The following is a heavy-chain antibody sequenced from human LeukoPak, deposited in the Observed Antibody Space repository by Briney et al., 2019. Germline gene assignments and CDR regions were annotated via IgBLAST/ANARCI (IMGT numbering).Heavy chain of an antibody. Sequence: ASVKVSCKASGGTFSSYAISRVRQAPGQGLEWMGRIIPILGIANYAQKFQGRVTITADKSTSTAYMELSSLRSEDTAVYYCAREVCSCGSCYRPFDYWGQGTLVTVSS. CDR3: AREVCSCGSCYRPFDY. CDR2: IIPILGIA. V-gene: IGHV1-69*04. J-gene: IGHJ4*02. CDR1: GGTFSSYA. D-gene: IGHD2-15*01.